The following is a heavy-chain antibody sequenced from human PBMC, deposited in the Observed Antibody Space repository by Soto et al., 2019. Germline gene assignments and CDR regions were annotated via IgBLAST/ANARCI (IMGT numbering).Heavy chain of an antibody. CDR1: GYTFTSYY. CDR3: ARAPLEWFPFDY. D-gene: IGHD3-3*01. V-gene: IGHV1-46*01. CDR2: INPSSGGT. Sequence: ASVKVSCKASGYTFTSYYMHWVRQAPGQGLEWMGIINPSSGGTTYAQKFQGRVTMTRDTSTTTVYMELSSLRSEDTAVYYCARAPLEWFPFDYWGLGTLVTVSS. J-gene: IGHJ4*01.